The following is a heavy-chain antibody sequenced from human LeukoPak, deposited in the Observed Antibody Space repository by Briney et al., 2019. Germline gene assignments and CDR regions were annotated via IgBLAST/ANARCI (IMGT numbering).Heavy chain of an antibody. J-gene: IGHJ4*02. CDR3: ARDITMVRGVIRTFDY. CDR2: IYSGGST. Sequence: GGSLRLSCAASGFTVSSNYMSWVRQAPGKGLEWVSVIYSGGSTYYADSVKGRFTISRDNAKNSLYLQMNSLRAEDTAVYYCARDITMVRGVIRTFDYWGQGTLVTVSS. D-gene: IGHD3-10*01. V-gene: IGHV3-66*01. CDR1: GFTVSSNY.